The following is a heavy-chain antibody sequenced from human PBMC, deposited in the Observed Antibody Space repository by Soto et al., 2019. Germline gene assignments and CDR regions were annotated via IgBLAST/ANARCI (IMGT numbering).Heavy chain of an antibody. V-gene: IGHV3-23*01. D-gene: IGHD1-26*01. CDR3: AKASGYSGSSLGYYYYGMDV. J-gene: IGHJ6*04. CDR2: SSGSGGRT. Sequence: GGSLRLSCAGSGFTFSSYAMSWVRQPPGKGLEWVSASSGSGGRTYYADSVKGRFTISRDTSKNTLYLQMNSLRAEDTAVYYCAKASGYSGSSLGYYYYGMDVWGKGXTVTVYS. CDR1: GFTFSSYA.